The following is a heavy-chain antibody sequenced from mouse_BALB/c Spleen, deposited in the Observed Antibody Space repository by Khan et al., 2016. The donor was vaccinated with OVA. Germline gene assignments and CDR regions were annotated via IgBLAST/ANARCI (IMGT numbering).Heavy chain of an antibody. V-gene: IGHV1-5*01. Sequence: VQLQQPGTVLARPGASVKMSCKASGYSFTSYLIHWVKQRPGQGLEWIGDIYPGNGDTTYNQKFKDKAKLTAGTSAKTAYMELSSLTNEDSAVYYCARGGYSSFAYWGQGTLVTVSA. CDR1: GYSFTSYL. CDR2: IYPGNGDT. J-gene: IGHJ3*01. D-gene: IGHD3-1*01. CDR3: ARGGYSSFAY.